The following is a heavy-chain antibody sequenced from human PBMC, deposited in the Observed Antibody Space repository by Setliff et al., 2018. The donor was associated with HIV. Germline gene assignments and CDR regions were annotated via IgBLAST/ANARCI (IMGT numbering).Heavy chain of an antibody. CDR2: IYYSGST. D-gene: IGHD4-17*01. V-gene: IGHV4-31*03. Sequence: SETLSLTCTVSGDSISSGGYYWSWIRQFPGKGLEWIGYIYYSGSTYYNPSLQSRLTMSVDTSKNQFSLNFSSVSAAATAVYYCARVGRTVTKLRENYFDGRGQGTVVTVSS. CDR1: GDSISSGGYY. J-gene: IGHJ3*01. CDR3: ARVGRTVTKLRENYFDG.